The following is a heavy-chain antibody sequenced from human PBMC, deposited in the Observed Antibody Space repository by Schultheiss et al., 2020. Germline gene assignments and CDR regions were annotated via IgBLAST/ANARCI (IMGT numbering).Heavy chain of an antibody. CDR2: INPSGGST. J-gene: IGHJ3*02. CDR1: GYTFTSYY. V-gene: IGHV1-46*01. D-gene: IGHD2-15*01. Sequence: ASVKVSCKASGYTFTSYYMHWVRQAPGQGLEWMGIINPSGGSTSYAQKFQGRVTMTRDTSTSTVYMELSSLRSEDTAVYYCALTDCSGGSCYSGEHAFDIWGQGKMGTVSS. CDR3: ALTDCSGGSCYSGEHAFDI.